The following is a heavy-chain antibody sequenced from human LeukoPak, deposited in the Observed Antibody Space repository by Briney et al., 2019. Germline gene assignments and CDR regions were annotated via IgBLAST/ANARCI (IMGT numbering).Heavy chain of an antibody. J-gene: IGHJ4*02. D-gene: IGHD3-22*01. V-gene: IGHV3-23*01. CDR2: ISDSGGRT. CDR1: GITLSNYG. CDR3: AKRGVVIRVILVGFHKEAYYFDS. Sequence: GGSLRLSRAVSGITLSNYGMSWVRQAPGKGLEWVAGISDSGGRTNYADSVKGRFTISRDNPKNTLYLQMNSLRAEDTAVYFCAKRGVVIRVILVGFHKEAYYFDSWGQGALVTVSS.